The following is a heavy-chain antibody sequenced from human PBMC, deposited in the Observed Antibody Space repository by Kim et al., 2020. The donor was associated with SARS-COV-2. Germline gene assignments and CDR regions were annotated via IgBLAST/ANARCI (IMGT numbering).Heavy chain of an antibody. CDR1: GFTFSSYA. Sequence: GGSLRLSCTTSGFTFSSYAMNWVRQAPGKGLEWVSSISGSGVSTFYADSVKGRFTISRDNSKNTLYLQMNSLRAEDTAIYYCAKTQEACSFLTARVRWF. CDR3: AKTQEACSFLTARVRWF. CDR2: ISGSGVST. J-gene: IGHJ5*01. D-gene: IGHD2-21*02. V-gene: IGHV3-23*01.